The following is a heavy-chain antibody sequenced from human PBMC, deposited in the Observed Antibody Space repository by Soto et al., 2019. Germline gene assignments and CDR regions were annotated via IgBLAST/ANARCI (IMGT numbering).Heavy chain of an antibody. D-gene: IGHD3-16*01. CDR3: VRDSPHGAHYYYYYGMDV. J-gene: IGHJ6*02. CDR1: GFTFSSYW. CDR2: IKQDGSEK. V-gene: IGHV3-7*01. Sequence: PGGSLRLSCAASGFTFSSYWMSWVRQASGKGLEWVANIKQDGSEKYYVDSVKGRFTISRDNAQKSLYLQMNSLRAEDTAMYYCVRDSPHGAHYYYYYGMDVWGQGTTVTVSS.